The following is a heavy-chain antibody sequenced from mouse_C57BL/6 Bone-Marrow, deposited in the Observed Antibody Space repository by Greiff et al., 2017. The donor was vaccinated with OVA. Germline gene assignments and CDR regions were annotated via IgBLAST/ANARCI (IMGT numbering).Heavy chain of an antibody. J-gene: IGHJ2*01. D-gene: IGHD1-1*01. Sequence: QVQLKQSGAELVKPGASVKLSCKASGYTFTEYTIHWVKQRSGQGLEWIGWFYPGSGSIKYNEKFKDKATLTADKSSSTVYMELSRLTSEDSAVYVCARHGPYYYGSSYDFDYWGQGTTLTVSS. CDR1: GYTFTEYT. V-gene: IGHV1-62-2*01. CDR2: FYPGSGSI. CDR3: ARHGPYYYGSSYDFDY.